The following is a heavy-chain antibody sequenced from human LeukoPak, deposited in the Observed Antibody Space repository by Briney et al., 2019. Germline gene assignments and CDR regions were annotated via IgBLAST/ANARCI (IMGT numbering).Heavy chain of an antibody. J-gene: IGHJ4*02. CDR1: GFTFSSYG. V-gene: IGHV3-33*01. CDR2: IWYDGSNK. CDR3: ARGGANYYGSGSYPYYFDY. Sequence: PGRSLRLSCAASGFTFSSYGMHWVRQAPGKELEWVAVIWYDGSNKYYADSVKGRFTISRDNSKNTLYLRMNSLRAEDTAVYYCARGGANYYGSGSYPYYFDYWGQGTLVTVSS. D-gene: IGHD3-10*01.